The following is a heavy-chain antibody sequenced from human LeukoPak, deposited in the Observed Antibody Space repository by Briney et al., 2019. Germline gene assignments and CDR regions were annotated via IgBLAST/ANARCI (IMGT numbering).Heavy chain of an antibody. V-gene: IGHV3-23*01. Sequence: GGSLRLSCAASGLIFSSYAMSWVRQVPGKGLEWVSAISGSGGSTLYADSVKGRFTISRDNSKNTLYLQMNSLRAEDTAVYYCAKDRELLLWFGELVYWGQGTLVTVSS. D-gene: IGHD3-10*01. CDR2: ISGSGGST. CDR3: AKDRELLLWFGELVY. CDR1: GLIFSSYA. J-gene: IGHJ1*01.